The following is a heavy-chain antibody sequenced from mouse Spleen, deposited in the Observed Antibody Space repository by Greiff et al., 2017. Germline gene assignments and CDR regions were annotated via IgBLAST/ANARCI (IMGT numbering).Heavy chain of an antibody. J-gene: IGHJ2*01. Sequence: EVQRVESGGGLVQPGGSLKLSCATSGFTFSDYYMYWVRQTPEKRLEWVAYISNGGGSTYYPDTVKGRFTISRDNAKNTLYLQMSRLKSEDTAMYYCARLTGTGRYFDYWGQGTTLTVSS. CDR3: ARLTGTGRYFDY. CDR1: GFTFSDYY. CDR2: ISNGGGST. D-gene: IGHD4-1*01. V-gene: IGHV5-12*02.